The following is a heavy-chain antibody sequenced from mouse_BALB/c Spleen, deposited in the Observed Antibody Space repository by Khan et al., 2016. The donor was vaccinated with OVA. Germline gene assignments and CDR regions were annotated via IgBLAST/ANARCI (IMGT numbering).Heavy chain of an antibody. D-gene: IGHD2-1*01. CDR3: ARSPYGNFAY. J-gene: IGHJ3*01. CDR1: GFTFSTFA. CDR2: ISSDGDYT. V-gene: IGHV5-9-3*01. Sequence: EVQLVESGGGLVKPGGSLKLSCAASGFTFSTFAMSWVRQTPEKRLEWVATISSDGDYTYYPDNVTGRFTFSRDNAKNTLYLQMSSLRSEDTAMYCCARSPYGNFAYWGQGTLVTV.